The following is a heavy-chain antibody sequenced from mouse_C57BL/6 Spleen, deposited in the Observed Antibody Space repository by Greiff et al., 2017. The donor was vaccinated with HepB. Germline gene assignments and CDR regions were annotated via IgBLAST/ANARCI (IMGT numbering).Heavy chain of an antibody. CDR1: GFTFSSYA. Sequence: EVQLMESGGGLVKPGGSLKLSCAASGFTFSSYAMSWVRQTPEKRLEWVATISDGGSYTYYPDNVKGRFTISRDNAKNNLYLQMSHLKSEDTAMYYCARRGYDGYTWFAYWGQGTLVTVSA. CDR2: ISDGGSYT. D-gene: IGHD2-3*01. J-gene: IGHJ3*01. V-gene: IGHV5-4*03. CDR3: ARRGYDGYTWFAY.